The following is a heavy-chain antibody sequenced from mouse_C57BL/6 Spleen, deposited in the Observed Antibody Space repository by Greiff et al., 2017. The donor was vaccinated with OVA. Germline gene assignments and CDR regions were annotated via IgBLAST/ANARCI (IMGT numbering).Heavy chain of an antibody. J-gene: IGHJ1*03. Sequence: DVQLVESGGDLVKPGGSLKLSCAASGFTFSSYGMSWVRQTPDKRLEWVATISSGGSYTYYPDSVKGRFTISRDNAKNTLYLQMSSLKSEDTAMYYCARGYYGSSHYWYFDVWGTGTTVTVSS. V-gene: IGHV5-6*01. CDR3: ARGYYGSSHYWYFDV. CDR2: ISSGGSYT. CDR1: GFTFSSYG. D-gene: IGHD1-1*01.